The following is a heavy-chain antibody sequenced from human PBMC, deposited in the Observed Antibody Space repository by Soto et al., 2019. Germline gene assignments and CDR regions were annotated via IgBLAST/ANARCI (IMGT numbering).Heavy chain of an antibody. CDR1: GGSISSSAYY. J-gene: IGHJ4*02. CDR3: ARGYDYSFFDY. V-gene: IGHV4-39*01. Sequence: SETLSLTCTVSGGSISSSAYYWGWIRQPPGKGLEWIGTIYYSGSTYYNPSLKSRVTISVDTSKNQFSLKLTSVTAADTAVYYCARGYDYSFFDYWGQGALVTVSS. CDR2: IYYSGST. D-gene: IGHD4-4*01.